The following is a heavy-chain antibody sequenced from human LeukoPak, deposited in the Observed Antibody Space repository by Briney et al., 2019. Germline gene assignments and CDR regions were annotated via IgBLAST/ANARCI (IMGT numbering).Heavy chain of an antibody. D-gene: IGHD1-1*01. CDR1: GYTFTTYG. V-gene: IGHV1-3*01. Sequence: ASVKVSCKASGYTFTTYGIHWVRQAPGQGPHWMGWINAGNGDTKYSQTFQGRLTISRDTSANTAYMEVSSLRSEDTAVYYCARWVGGPTGTTGLDSWGQGTLVTVSS. J-gene: IGHJ4*02. CDR2: INAGNGDT. CDR3: ARWVGGPTGTTGLDS.